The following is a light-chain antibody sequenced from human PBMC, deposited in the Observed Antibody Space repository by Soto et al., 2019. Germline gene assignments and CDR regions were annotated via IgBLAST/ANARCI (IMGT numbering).Light chain of an antibody. J-gene: IGKJ4*01. CDR2: KAS. Sequence: DIQMTQSPSTLSGSVGDRVTITCRASQTISSWLAWYQQKPGKAPKLLIYKASTLKSGVPSRFSGSGSGTEFTLTISSLQPDDFATYYCQQYGSSPRLTFGGGTKVEIK. CDR3: QQYGSSPRLT. CDR1: QTISSW. V-gene: IGKV1-5*03.